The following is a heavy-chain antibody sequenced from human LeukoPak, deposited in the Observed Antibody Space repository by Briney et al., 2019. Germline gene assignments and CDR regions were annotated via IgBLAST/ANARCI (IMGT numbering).Heavy chain of an antibody. CDR3: ARHVGRFFLPNWFDP. CDR2: IYYSGST. V-gene: IGHV4-59*08. J-gene: IGHJ5*02. CDR1: GGSISSYY. D-gene: IGHD3-3*01. Sequence: SETLSLTCTVSGGSISSYYWSWIRQPPGKGLEWIGYIYYSGSTNYSPSLKSRVTISVDTSKNQFSLKLSSVTAADTAVYYCARHVGRFFLPNWFDPWGQGTLVTVSS.